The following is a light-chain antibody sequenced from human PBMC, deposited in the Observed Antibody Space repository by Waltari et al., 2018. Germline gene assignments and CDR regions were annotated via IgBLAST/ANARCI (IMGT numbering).Light chain of an antibody. CDR1: SSDVRAYNH. CDR2: EVR. CDR3: SSYTTSRTWV. Sequence: QSALTQPASVSGSPGQSITISCTGTSSDVRAYNHVSWYQQKPGKAPQLIIYEVRDRPPGVPNRFSGSKSGYTAFLTISGLQAEDEADYYCSSYTTSRTWVFGGGTKLTVL. V-gene: IGLV2-14*01. J-gene: IGLJ3*02.